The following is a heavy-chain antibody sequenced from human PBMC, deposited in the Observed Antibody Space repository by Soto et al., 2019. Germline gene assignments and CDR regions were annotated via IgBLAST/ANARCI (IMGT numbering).Heavy chain of an antibody. CDR1: GFTFSSYE. Sequence: GGSLRLSCAASGFTFSSYEMNWVRQAPGKGLEWVSYISSSGSTIYYADSVKGRFTISRDNAKNSLYLQMNSLRAEDTAVYYCARDHKGGYYYYGMDVWGQGTMVTVSS. CDR3: ARDHKGGYYYYGMDV. J-gene: IGHJ6*02. CDR2: ISSSGSTI. V-gene: IGHV3-48*03.